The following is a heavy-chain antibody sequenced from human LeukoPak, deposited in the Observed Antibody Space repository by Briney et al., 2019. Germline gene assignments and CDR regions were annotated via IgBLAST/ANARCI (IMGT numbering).Heavy chain of an antibody. CDR3: AKPCRSGLSPFDSFDI. D-gene: IGHD6-19*01. V-gene: IGHV3-23*01. Sequence: PGGTLRLSCAASGFTFSNAWMSWVRQAPGKGLEWVSANSGSGDSKYYADTVKGRFTISRDNSKNTLYLQMNSLRAEDTAVYYCAKPCRSGLSPFDSFDIWGQGTMVTV. J-gene: IGHJ3*02. CDR1: GFTFSNAW. CDR2: NSGSGDSK.